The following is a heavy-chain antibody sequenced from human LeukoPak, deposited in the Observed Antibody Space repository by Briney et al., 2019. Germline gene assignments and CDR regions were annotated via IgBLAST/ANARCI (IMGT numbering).Heavy chain of an antibody. D-gene: IGHD1-26*01. CDR3: ARDRWRYYDI. V-gene: IGHV3-21*01. J-gene: IGHJ3*02. CDR2: ISSSSSYI. Sequence: PGGSLRLSCAASGFTFSSYSMNWVRQAPGKGLEWVSSISSSSSYIYYADSVKGRFTVSRDNAKNSLYLQMNSLRAEDTAVYYCARDRWRYYDIWGQGTMVTVSS. CDR1: GFTFSSYS.